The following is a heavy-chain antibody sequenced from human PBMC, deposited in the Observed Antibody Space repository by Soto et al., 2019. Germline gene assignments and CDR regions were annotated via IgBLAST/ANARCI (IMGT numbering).Heavy chain of an antibody. CDR1: GASVTNYY. D-gene: IGHD3-10*01. CDR2: ISYGGTT. CDR3: AMYYGHRQDY. V-gene: IGHV4-59*02. Sequence: QVQLHQSGPGLVKPSETLSLTCSVSGASVTNYYWSWIRQAPGKGLEWIGYISYGGTTNFNSSLKGRVTVSVDMSKNQFSLTLTSVTAADTAVYDCAMYYGHRQDYCGQGTLVTVSS. J-gene: IGHJ4*02.